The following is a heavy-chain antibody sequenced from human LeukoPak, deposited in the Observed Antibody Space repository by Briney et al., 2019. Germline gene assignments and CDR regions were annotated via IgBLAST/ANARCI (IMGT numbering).Heavy chain of an antibody. J-gene: IGHJ4*02. D-gene: IGHD6-19*01. CDR3: ARGGYSSGWPIDY. CDR2: ISSSSSYI. V-gene: IGHV3-21*01. CDR1: GFTFSSYG. Sequence: GRSLRLSCAASGFTFSSYGMHWVRQAPGKGLEWVSSISSSSSYIYYADSVKGRFTISRDNAKNSLYLQMNSLRAEDTAVYYCARGGYSSGWPIDYWGQGTLVTVSS.